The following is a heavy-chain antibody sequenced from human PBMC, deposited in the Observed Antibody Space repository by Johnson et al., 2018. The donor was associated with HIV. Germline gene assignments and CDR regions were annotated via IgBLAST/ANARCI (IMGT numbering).Heavy chain of an antibody. J-gene: IGHJ3*02. Sequence: VQLVESGGGLVQPGGSLRLSCAASGFNVSNNYMSWVRQAPGKGLEWVSFIFGAGTTYYSQYVKGGFIISRDNSNNTAYPQKISVTAEATAVYYCARDPVPRFFAFDMWGQGTVVTVSS. CDR3: ARDPVPRFFAFDM. D-gene: IGHD3-3*01. CDR2: IFGAGTT. V-gene: IGHV3-66*01. CDR1: GFNVSNNY.